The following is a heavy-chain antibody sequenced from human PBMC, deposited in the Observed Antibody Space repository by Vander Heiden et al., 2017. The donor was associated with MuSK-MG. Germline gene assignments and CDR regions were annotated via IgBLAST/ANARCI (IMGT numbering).Heavy chain of an antibody. CDR3: VRDGVHYDFWSGYRGAPGAGMDI. CDR1: GFTFDTYA. J-gene: IGHJ6*04. V-gene: IGHV3-33*01. D-gene: IGHD3-3*01. Sequence: QVQLVESGGGVVQPGRSLRLSCVASGFTFDTYAMHWVRQAPGKGLEGVAVIWYDGKTKYYADSVKGRFTISRDKSTNTLYLQMNSLRAEDTAAYFCVRDGVHYDFWSGYRGAPGAGMDIWGRGTTVTVSS. CDR2: IWYDGKTK.